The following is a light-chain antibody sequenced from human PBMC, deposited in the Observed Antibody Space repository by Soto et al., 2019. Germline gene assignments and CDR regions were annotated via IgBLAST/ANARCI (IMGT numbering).Light chain of an antibody. V-gene: IGLV1-44*01. CDR1: SSNMGTNT. CDR2: SDN. Sequence: QSVLTQPPSASGTPGQSVTISCSGSSSNMGTNTVNWYQQLPRAAPKLLIYSDNQRPSGVPDRFSGSKSGTSASLAITGLQSEDEADYYCAAWDGSLNHILFGGGTKLTVL. J-gene: IGLJ2*01. CDR3: AAWDGSLNHIL.